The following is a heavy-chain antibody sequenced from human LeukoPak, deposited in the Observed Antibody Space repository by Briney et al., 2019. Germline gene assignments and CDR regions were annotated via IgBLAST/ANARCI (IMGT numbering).Heavy chain of an antibody. D-gene: IGHD3-10*01. CDR3: ARGKLLWFGEPHYFDY. CDR1: GGSISSSNW. CDR2: IYHSGST. Sequence: PSGTLSLTCAVSGGSISSSNWWSWVRQPPGKGLEWIGEIYHSGSTNYNPSLKSRVTISVDTSKNQFSLKLSSVTAADTAVYYCARGKLLWFGEPHYFDYWGQGTLVTVSS. J-gene: IGHJ4*02. V-gene: IGHV4-4*02.